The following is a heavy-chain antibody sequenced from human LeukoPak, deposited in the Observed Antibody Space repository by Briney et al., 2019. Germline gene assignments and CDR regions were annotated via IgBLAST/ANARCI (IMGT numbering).Heavy chain of an antibody. J-gene: IGHJ4*02. CDR3: ARVGITGTTDY. V-gene: IGHV3-48*01. Sequence: PGGSLRLSCAASGFTFSSYSMNWVRQAPGKGLEWVSYISSSSSTIYYADSVKGRFTISRDNAKNSLYLQMNSLRAEDTAVYYCARVGITGTTDYWGQGTLVTVSS. CDR1: GFTFSSYS. CDR2: ISSSSSTI. D-gene: IGHD1-7*01.